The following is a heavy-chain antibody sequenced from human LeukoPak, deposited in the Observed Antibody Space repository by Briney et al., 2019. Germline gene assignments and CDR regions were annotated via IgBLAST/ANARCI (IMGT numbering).Heavy chain of an antibody. CDR1: EFPFNGYW. V-gene: IGHV3-7*01. Sequence: GSLRLSCAASEFPFNGYWMSWVRQAPGKGLECVANINQDGTEKYYLDSVRGRFTISRDNAKNSLYLQMNSLRAEDTAVYYCAELGITMIGGVWGKGTTVTISS. J-gene: IGHJ6*04. D-gene: IGHD3-10*02. CDR2: INQDGTEK. CDR3: AELGITMIGGV.